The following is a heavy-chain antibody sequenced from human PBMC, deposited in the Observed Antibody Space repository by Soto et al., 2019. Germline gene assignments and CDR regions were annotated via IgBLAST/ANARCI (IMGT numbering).Heavy chain of an antibody. V-gene: IGHV3-7*01. D-gene: IGHD2-2*01. Sequence: GGSLRLSCAASGFTFSSNWMDWVRQAPGKGLEWVANINQDGSEKHYIDSVKGRFTISRDNAKNSLYLQMNSLTAEDSALYYCSPALNFWGQGTLVTVSS. J-gene: IGHJ4*02. CDR2: INQDGSEK. CDR1: GFTFSSNW. CDR3: SPALNF.